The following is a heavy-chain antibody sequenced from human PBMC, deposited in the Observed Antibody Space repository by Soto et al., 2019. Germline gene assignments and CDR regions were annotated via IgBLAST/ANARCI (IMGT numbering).Heavy chain of an antibody. D-gene: IGHD2-8*01. Sequence: ASVKVSCKASGYTFGSYDLNWVRQATGQGLEWMGWVNPNSGDTNYAEKFQGRVTMTRDFFVNTAYMELRRLRSEDTAVYFCAGAVWYGMDVWGQGTTVTVSS. CDR1: GYTFGSYD. J-gene: IGHJ6*02. CDR3: AGAVWYGMDV. V-gene: IGHV1-8*01. CDR2: VNPNSGDT.